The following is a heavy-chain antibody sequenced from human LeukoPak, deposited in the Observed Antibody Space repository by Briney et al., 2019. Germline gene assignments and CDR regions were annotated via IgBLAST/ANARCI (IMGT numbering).Heavy chain of an antibody. J-gene: IGHJ4*02. CDR3: ARVPRWSITGTYEDY. CDR2: IYTSGNT. CDR1: GGSISGGSYY. D-gene: IGHD1-20*01. V-gene: IGHV4-61*02. Sequence: PSQTLSLTCTVSGGSISGGSYYWSWIRQPAGKGLEWIGRIYTSGNTNYNPSLKSRVTISVDTSTNQFSLKLSSVTATDTAVYYCARVPRWSITGTYEDYWGQGTLVTVSS.